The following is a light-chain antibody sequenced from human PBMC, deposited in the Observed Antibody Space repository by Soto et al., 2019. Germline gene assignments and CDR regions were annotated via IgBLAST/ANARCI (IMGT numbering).Light chain of an antibody. J-gene: IGKJ4*01. CDR3: QQYNEWPLT. CDR2: GAS. CDR1: QSVSTN. V-gene: IGKV3-15*01. Sequence: ETVMTQSPATLSVSPGERATLSCGASQSVSTNLAWYQQKPGQVPRLLIYGASTRASDIPARFSGSGSGTEFTLTIRSLQSEDFAVYYCQQYNEWPLTFGGGTKVEIE.